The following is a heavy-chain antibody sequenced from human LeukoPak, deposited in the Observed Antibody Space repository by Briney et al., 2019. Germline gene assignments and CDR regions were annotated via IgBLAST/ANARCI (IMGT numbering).Heavy chain of an antibody. CDR1: GFSFSGYG. CDR2: KWYDGSNK. V-gene: IGHV3-33*06. CDR3: AKDEAAAGTGGGDY. Sequence: WGSLRLSCVASGFSFSGYGMHWVRQAPGQELEWVALKWYDGSNKYYADSVKGRFIISRDNSKNTLYLQMNSLRGEDTAVYYCAKDEAAAGTGGGDYWGQGTLVTV. J-gene: IGHJ4*02. D-gene: IGHD6-13*01.